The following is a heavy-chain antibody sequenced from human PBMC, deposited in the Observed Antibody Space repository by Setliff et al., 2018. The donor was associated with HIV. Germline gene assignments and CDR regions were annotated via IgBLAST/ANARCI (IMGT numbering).Heavy chain of an antibody. J-gene: IGHJ4*02. CDR2: IIPIFGIP. CDR1: GGTFSTYA. CDR3: ARGDSRWFKFPFDY. V-gene: IGHV1-69*13. Sequence: SVKVSCKASGGTFSTYAVSWVRQAPGQGLEWMGGIIPIFGIPNYAQNFQGRVTITADESTSTAYMELNSLRSEDTAVYYCARGDSRWFKFPFDYWGQGTLVTVSS. D-gene: IGHD3-10*01.